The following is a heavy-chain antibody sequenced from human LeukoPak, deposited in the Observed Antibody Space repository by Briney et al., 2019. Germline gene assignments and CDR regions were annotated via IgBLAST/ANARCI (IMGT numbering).Heavy chain of an antibody. V-gene: IGHV4-4*07. CDR3: ARDRSVTMVRGVILDY. Sequence: SETLSLTCTVSGGSISSYYWSGIGQPAGKGLEWIGRIYTSGSTNYNPSLKSRVTMSVDTSKNQFSLKLSSVTAADTAVYYCARDRSVTMVRGVILDYWGQGTLVTVSS. CDR2: IYTSGST. D-gene: IGHD3-10*01. J-gene: IGHJ4*02. CDR1: GGSISSYY.